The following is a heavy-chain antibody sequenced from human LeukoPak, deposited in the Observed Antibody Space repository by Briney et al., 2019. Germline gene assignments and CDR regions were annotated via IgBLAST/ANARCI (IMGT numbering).Heavy chain of an antibody. CDR2: IYYSGST. V-gene: IGHV4-39*01. D-gene: IGHD6-13*01. CDR3: ARHAASIAAAATRWFDP. Sequence: PSETLSLTCTVSGGSISSSSYYWGWIRQPPGKGLEWIGSIYYSGSTYYNPSLKSRVTISVDTSKNQFSLRLSSVTAADTAVYYCARHAASIAAAATRWFDPWGQGTLVTVSS. CDR1: GGSISSSSYY. J-gene: IGHJ5*02.